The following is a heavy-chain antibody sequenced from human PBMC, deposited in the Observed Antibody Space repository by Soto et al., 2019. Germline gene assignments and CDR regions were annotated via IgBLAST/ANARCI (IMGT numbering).Heavy chain of an antibody. CDR1: GGSISSGGYY. CDR2: TYYSGST. Sequence: QVQLQESGPGLVKPSQTLSLTCTVSGGSISSGGYYWSWIRQHPGKGLEWFGYTYYSGSTYYNPPLRSRVSISVDTSKNQFSLKLSSVTAADTAVYYCARSPEATVTAFDYWGQGTLVTVSS. CDR3: ARSPEATVTAFDY. D-gene: IGHD4-17*01. J-gene: IGHJ4*02. V-gene: IGHV4-31*03.